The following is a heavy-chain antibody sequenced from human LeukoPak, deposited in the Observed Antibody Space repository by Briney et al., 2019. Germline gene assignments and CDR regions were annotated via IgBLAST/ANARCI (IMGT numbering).Heavy chain of an antibody. J-gene: IGHJ6*02. CDR1: GYSFTSYW. CDR2: IYPGDSDT. Sequence: GESLKISCKGSGYSFTSYWIGWVRQMPGKGLEWMGIIYPGDSDTRYSPSFQGQVTISADKSISTAYLQWSSPKASDTAMYYCAREPYGSGSYTDYGMDVWGQGTTVTVSS. V-gene: IGHV5-51*01. D-gene: IGHD3-10*01. CDR3: AREPYGSGSYTDYGMDV.